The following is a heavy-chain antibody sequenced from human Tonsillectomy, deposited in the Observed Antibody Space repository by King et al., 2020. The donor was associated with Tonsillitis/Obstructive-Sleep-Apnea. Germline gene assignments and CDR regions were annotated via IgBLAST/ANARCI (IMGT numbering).Heavy chain of an antibody. D-gene: IGHD3-3*01. CDR1: GFTFDDYA. CDR2: ISWNSGSK. V-gene: IGHV3-9*01. CDR3: AKSIGDGIFGVVIYFAY. J-gene: IGHJ4*02. Sequence: VQLVESGGVLVQPGRSLRLSCAASGFTFDDYAIHWVRQGPGKGLEWVSGISWNSGSKAYADSVKGRFTISRDNARNSLYLQMNSLRAEDTGLYYCAKSIGDGIFGVVIYFAYWGQGTLVTVSS.